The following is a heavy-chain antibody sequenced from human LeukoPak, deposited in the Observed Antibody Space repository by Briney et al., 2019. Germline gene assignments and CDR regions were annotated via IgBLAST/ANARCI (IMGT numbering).Heavy chain of an antibody. CDR3: ARGRGSGTGLRRLDF. Sequence: ASVKVSCKASGYTFTSYDINWVRQATEQGPEWMGWMNPNSGNTGYAQKFQGRVTMTRGTSITTAYMELSSLIYDDTTVYYCARGRGSGTGLRRLDFWGQGTLVTVSS. D-gene: IGHD6-19*01. CDR2: MNPNSGNT. J-gene: IGHJ4*02. CDR1: GYTFTSYD. V-gene: IGHV1-8*01.